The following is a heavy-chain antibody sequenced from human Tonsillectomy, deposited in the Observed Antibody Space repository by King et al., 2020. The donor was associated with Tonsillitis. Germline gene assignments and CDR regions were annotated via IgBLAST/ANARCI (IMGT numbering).Heavy chain of an antibody. Sequence: QLVQSGAEVKKPGSSVKVSCKASGGTFSSYAISWVRQAPGQGLEWMGRIIPIPGIANYAQKFQGRVTITADKSTSTAYMELSSLRSEDTAVYYCARLDYYDSSGYYGMDVWGQGTTVTVSS. CDR2: IIPIPGIA. CDR3: ARLDYYDSSGYYGMDV. CDR1: GGTFSSYA. V-gene: IGHV1-69*09. D-gene: IGHD3-22*01. J-gene: IGHJ6*02.